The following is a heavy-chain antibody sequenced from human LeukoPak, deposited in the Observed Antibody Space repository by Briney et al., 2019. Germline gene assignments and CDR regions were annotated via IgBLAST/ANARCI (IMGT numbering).Heavy chain of an antibody. CDR1: GFTFSSYW. V-gene: IGHV3-7*01. J-gene: IGHJ4*02. CDR2: IKQDGSEK. D-gene: IGHD4-17*01. Sequence: PGGSLRLSCAASGFTFSSYWMSWVRQAPGKGLEWVANIKQDGSEKYYVDSVKGRFTISRDNAKNSLYLQMNRLRAEDTAVYYCASASESTVTTGYDYWGQGTLVTVSS. CDR3: ASASESTVTTGYDY.